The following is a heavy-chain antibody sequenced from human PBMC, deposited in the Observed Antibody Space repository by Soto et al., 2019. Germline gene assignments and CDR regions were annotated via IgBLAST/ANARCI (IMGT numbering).Heavy chain of an antibody. J-gene: IGHJ6*02. D-gene: IGHD2-2*01. V-gene: IGHV4-34*01. CDR1: GGSFSGYY. CDR3: ARGVVVVPAAIFHYYGMDV. CDR2: INHSGST. Sequence: SETLSLTCAVYGGSFSGYYWSWIRQPPGKGLEWIGEINHSGSTNYNPSLKSRVTISVDTSKNQFSLKLSSVTAADTAVYYCARGVVVVPAAIFHYYGMDVWGQGTKVTVSS.